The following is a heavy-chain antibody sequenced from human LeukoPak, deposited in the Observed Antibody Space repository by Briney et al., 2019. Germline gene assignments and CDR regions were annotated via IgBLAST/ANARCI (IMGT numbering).Heavy chain of an antibody. CDR2: ISGSGGST. CDR1: GFTFSSYG. D-gene: IGHD2-2*01. V-gene: IGHV3-23*01. J-gene: IGHJ4*02. Sequence: GGSLRLSCAASGFTFSSYGMHWVRQAPGKGLEWVSAISGSGGSTYYADSVKGRFTISRDNSKNTLYLQMNSLRAEDTAVYYCAKGPIVVVPAAIAGVDYWGQGTLVTVSS. CDR3: AKGPIVVVPAAIAGVDY.